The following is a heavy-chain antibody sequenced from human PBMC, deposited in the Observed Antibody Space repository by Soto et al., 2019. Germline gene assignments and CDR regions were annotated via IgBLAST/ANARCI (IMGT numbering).Heavy chain of an antibody. D-gene: IGHD3-16*01. CDR3: AKENLLEMGMMTYFDY. J-gene: IGHJ4*02. Sequence: QVQLAESGGGVVQPGRSLRLSCAASGFTFRTFGMHWVRQAPGRGLERVAFISYDGNNKKYADSVKGRFSISRDNSKNTLYLQMDNLRAEDTAIYNCAKENLLEMGMMTYFDYWGQGTLVTVSS. V-gene: IGHV3-30*18. CDR1: GFTFRTFG. CDR2: ISYDGNNK.